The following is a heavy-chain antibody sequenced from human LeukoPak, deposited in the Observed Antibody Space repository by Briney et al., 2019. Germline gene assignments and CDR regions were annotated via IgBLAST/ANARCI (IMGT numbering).Heavy chain of an antibody. CDR1: GYTFTGYY. J-gene: IGHJ4*02. CDR2: INPNSGGT. D-gene: IGHD1-26*01. CDR3: ARRVSLGGSYVDY. Sequence: ASVKVSCKASGYTFTGYYIHWVRQAPGQGLEWMGWINPNSGGTNYAQKFQGRVTMTRDTSISTAYMELSRLRSDDTAVYYCARRVSLGGSYVDYWGQGTLVTVSS. V-gene: IGHV1-2*02.